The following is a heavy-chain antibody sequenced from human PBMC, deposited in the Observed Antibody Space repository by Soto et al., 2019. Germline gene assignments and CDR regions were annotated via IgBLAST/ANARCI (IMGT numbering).Heavy chain of an antibody. CDR2: INSDGSST. CDR1: GFTFSSYW. CDR3: ARGPELGMVGPSGMDV. V-gene: IGHV3-74*01. J-gene: IGHJ6*02. D-gene: IGHD7-27*01. Sequence: GGSLRLSCAASGFTFSSYWMHWVRQAPGKGLVWVSRINSDGSSTSYADSVKGRFTISRDNSKNTLYLQMNSLRAEDTAVYYCARGPELGMVGPSGMDVWGQGTKVTVSS.